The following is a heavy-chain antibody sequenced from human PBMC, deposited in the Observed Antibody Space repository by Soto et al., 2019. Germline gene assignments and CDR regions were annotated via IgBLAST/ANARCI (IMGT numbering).Heavy chain of an antibody. CDR3: ARSSGGNFGIIIEGSNWFDP. CDR2: INPHGGST. CDR1: GDTFTSYY. J-gene: IGHJ5*02. D-gene: IGHD3-3*01. Sequence: EASVKVSCKAPGDTFTSYYLNWVRQAPGQGLEWMGVINPHGGSTKYAQKFQGRITMTRDTSRSTVYMELSSLRSDDTAIYYCARSSGGNFGIIIEGSNWFDPWGRGTLVTVSS. V-gene: IGHV1-46*01.